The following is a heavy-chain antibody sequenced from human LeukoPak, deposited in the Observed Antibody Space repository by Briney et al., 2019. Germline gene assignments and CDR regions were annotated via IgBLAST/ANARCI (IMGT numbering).Heavy chain of an antibody. Sequence: GGSLRLSCAASGFTFSSYAMHWVRQAPGKGLEWVAVIPYDGSNKYYADSVKGRFTISRDNSKNTLYLQMNSLRAEDTAVYYCARVIVGSAYDAFDIWGQGTRVTVSS. J-gene: IGHJ3*02. CDR2: IPYDGSNK. CDR1: GFTFSSYA. V-gene: IGHV3-30-3*01. CDR3: ARVIVGSAYDAFDI. D-gene: IGHD1-26*01.